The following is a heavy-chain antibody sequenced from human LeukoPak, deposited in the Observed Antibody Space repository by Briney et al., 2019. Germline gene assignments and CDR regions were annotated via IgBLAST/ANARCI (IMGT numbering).Heavy chain of an antibody. D-gene: IGHD3-22*01. Sequence: PGTLSLTCTVSGGSISSYYWSWIRHPPGKGLEWIGYIYYSGSTNYNPSLKSRVTISVVTSKNHFSLKLSSVTAADTAVYYCARDMDYYDSSGYSWCYRNWFDPWGQGTVVVVSS. CDR1: GGSISSYY. CDR3: ARDMDYYDSSGYSWCYRNWFDP. V-gene: IGHV4-59*01. CDR2: IYYSGST. J-gene: IGHJ5*02.